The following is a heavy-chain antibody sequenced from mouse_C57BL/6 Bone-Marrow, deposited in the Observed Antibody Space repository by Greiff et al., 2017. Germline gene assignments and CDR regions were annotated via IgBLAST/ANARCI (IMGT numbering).Heavy chain of an antibody. CDR3: ARIPYYYGSSYEAMDY. D-gene: IGHD1-1*01. CDR2: IYIGNGYT. CDR1: GYTFTSYG. V-gene: IGHV1-58*01. Sequence: EVKLQESGAELVRPGSSVKMSCKTSGYTFTSYGINWVKQRPGQGLEWIGYIYIGNGYTEYNEKFKGKATLTSDTSSSTAYMQLSSLTSEDSAIYFCARIPYYYGSSYEAMDYGGQGTSVTVSS. J-gene: IGHJ4*01.